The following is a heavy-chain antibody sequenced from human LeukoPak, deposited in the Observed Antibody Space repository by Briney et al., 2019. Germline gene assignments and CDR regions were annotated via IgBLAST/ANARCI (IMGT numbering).Heavy chain of an antibody. CDR3: AKKWSGVSYGRFAY. J-gene: IGHJ4*02. CDR1: GFTFSNYG. Sequence: GGSLRLSCAASGFTFSNYGMSWIRQAPGKGLEWVSMITETASTTYYASSVEGRFTISRDNSQYTLYLQMNSLRAEDTAVYYCAKKWSGVSYGRFAYWGQGTLVTVSS. CDR2: ITETASTT. V-gene: IGHV3-23*01. D-gene: IGHD1-26*01.